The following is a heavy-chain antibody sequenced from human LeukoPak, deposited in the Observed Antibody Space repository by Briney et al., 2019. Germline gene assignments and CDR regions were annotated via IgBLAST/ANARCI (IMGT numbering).Heavy chain of an antibody. CDR2: IGSSSSYI. Sequence: GGSLRLSCAASGFTFSSYSMNWVRQAPGKGLEWVSSIGSSSSYIYYADSVKGRFTISRDNAKNSLYLQMNSLRAEDTAVYYCAREGYYYDSSGYSTQFDYWGQGTLVTVSS. V-gene: IGHV3-21*01. J-gene: IGHJ4*02. D-gene: IGHD3-22*01. CDR1: GFTFSSYS. CDR3: AREGYYYDSSGYSTQFDY.